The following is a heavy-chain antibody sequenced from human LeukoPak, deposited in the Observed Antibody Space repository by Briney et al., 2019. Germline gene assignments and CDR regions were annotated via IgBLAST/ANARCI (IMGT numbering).Heavy chain of an antibody. CDR3: ARTITIFGVVMYNWFDP. Sequence: SETLSPTCTVSGGSISSYYWSWIRQPPGKGLEWIGYIYYSGSTNYNPFLKSRVTISVDTSKNQFSLKLSSVTAADTAVYYCARTITIFGVVMYNWFDPWGQGTLVTVSS. CDR2: IYYSGST. CDR1: GGSISSYY. J-gene: IGHJ5*02. D-gene: IGHD3-3*01. V-gene: IGHV4-59*01.